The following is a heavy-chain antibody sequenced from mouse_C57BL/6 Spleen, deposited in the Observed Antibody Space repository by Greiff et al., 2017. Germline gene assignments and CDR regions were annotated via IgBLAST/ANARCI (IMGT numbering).Heavy chain of an antibody. D-gene: IGHD1-1*01. V-gene: IGHV14-2*01. CDR3: ARGTTVVPGAMDY. CDR1: GFNIKDYY. Sequence: VHVKQSGAELVKPGASVKLSCTASGFNIKDYYMHWVKQRTEQGLEWIGRIDPEDGETKYAPKFQGKATITADTSSNTAYLQLSSLTSEDTAVYYCARGTTVVPGAMDYWGQGTSVTVSS. J-gene: IGHJ4*01. CDR2: IDPEDGET.